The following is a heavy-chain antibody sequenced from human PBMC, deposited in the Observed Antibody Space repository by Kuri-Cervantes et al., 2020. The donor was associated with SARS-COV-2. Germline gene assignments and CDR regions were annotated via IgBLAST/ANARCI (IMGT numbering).Heavy chain of an antibody. CDR1: GFSFSTYW. CDR3: VRGTEDYSGARSFFDS. D-gene: IGHD4-11*01. J-gene: IGHJ4*02. V-gene: IGHV3-7*03. Sequence: GGSLRLSCAASGFSFSTYWMNWVRQAPGKGLEWVANMKQDDTEYYYVDSVRGRFTISRDNAKNSMYLQMNSLRAEDTAIYYCVRGTEDYSGARSFFDSWSQGTPVTVSS. CDR2: MKQDDTEY.